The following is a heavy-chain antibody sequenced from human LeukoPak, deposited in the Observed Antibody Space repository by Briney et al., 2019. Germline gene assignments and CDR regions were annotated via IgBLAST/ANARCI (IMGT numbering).Heavy chain of an antibody. Sequence: SETLSLTCTVSGGSISSGGYYWSWIRQHPGKGLEWIGNIYYSGRTYYNPSLKSRVTISVDTSKNQFSLKLSSVTAADTAVYYCARDPLLRLGEIPAWGQGTLVTVSS. J-gene: IGHJ5*02. CDR2: IYYSGRT. CDR3: ARDPLLRLGEIPA. CDR1: GGSISSGGYY. V-gene: IGHV4-31*03. D-gene: IGHD3-16*01.